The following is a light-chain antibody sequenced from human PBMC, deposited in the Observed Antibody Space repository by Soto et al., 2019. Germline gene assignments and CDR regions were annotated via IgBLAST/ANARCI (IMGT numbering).Light chain of an antibody. CDR1: SSDVGGYKY. CDR2: DVS. Sequence: QSALTQPASVSGSPGQSITISCTGTSSDVGGYKYVSWYQQHPGKAPKFMIYDVSNRPSGVSNRFSGSKSGNTSSLTISGLQAEDEADYYCSSYTSSSTYVFGPGTKLTVL. J-gene: IGLJ1*01. V-gene: IGLV2-14*01. CDR3: SSYTSSSTYV.